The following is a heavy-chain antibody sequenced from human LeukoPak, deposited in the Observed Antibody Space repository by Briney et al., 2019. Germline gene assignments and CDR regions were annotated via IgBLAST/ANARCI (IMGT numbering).Heavy chain of an antibody. D-gene: IGHD6-19*01. J-gene: IGHJ6*04. CDR3: ARGLRQGSAWSWGPKEKSYQYMDV. Sequence: SETLSLTCGVSGGYFSSHYWTWIRQPPGKGLDWIGEINPRGSTNFSPSLPKRVTVSATTSRNQLSLSLTSVTAADSAVYFCARGLRQGSAWSWGPKEKSYQYMDVWGTGTTVIVSS. CDR1: GGYFSSHY. V-gene: IGHV4-34*01. CDR2: INPRGST.